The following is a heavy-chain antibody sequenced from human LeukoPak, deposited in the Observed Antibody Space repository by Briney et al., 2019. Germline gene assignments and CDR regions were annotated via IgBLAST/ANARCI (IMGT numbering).Heavy chain of an antibody. V-gene: IGHV3-48*03. CDR3: ARGRSLSVAGTFDF. J-gene: IGHJ4*02. CDR2: INGAGSPV. CDR1: GFTFSNYR. D-gene: IGHD6-19*01. Sequence: GGSLRLSCTGSGFTFSNYRMNWVRQAPGKGLEWISYINGAGSPVYYAESVQGRFTISRDNAKNSLYLEMNSLRADDTAVYYCARGRSLSVAGTFDFWGQGSLVTVSS.